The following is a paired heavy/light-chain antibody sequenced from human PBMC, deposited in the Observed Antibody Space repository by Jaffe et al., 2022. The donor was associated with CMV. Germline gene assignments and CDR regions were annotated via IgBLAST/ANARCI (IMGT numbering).Light chain of an antibody. CDR3: GTWDSSLSGGV. CDR2: INN. CDR1: SSNIGTNS. Sequence: QSVLTQPPSMSAAPGQKVTISCSGSSSNIGTNSVSWYQQVPGAAPKLIIYINNQRPSGIPDRFSGSKSGTSATLGITGLQTGDEADYYCGTWDSSLSGGVFGGGTRLTVL. J-gene: IGLJ3*02. V-gene: IGLV1-51*02.
Heavy chain of an antibody. CDR3: ARDQGITNLEDY. D-gene: IGHD1-1*01. CDR2: INPNSGGA. V-gene: IGHV1-2*02. Sequence: QVQLVQSGAEVKKSGASVKVSCKASGYTFTGYYMHWVRQAPGQGLEWMGWINPNSGGANYAQKFQGRVTMTRDTSISTAYMELTSLTSDDTAVYYCARDQGITNLEDYWGQGTLVTVSS. J-gene: IGHJ4*02. CDR1: GYTFTGYY.